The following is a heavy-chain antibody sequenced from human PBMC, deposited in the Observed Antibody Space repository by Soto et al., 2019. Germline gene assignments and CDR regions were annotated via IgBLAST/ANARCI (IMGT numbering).Heavy chain of an antibody. CDR2: ITTAGDT. CDR1: GFTFSNYD. V-gene: IGHV3-13*01. J-gene: IGHJ6*02. CDR3: ARELHGGSYGMDV. Sequence: ESGGGLVQPGGSLRLSCAASGFTFSNYDMHWVRQVTGEGLEWVSGITTAGDTYYPGSVKGRFTISREKAKNSLYLQMNSLSAGDTAVYYCARELHGGSYGMDVWGQGTTVTVSS.